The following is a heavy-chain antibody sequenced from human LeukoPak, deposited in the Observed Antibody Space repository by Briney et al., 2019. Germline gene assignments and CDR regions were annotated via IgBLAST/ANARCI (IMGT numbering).Heavy chain of an antibody. CDR1: GFTFDDYA. V-gene: IGHV3-9*01. Sequence: GGSLRLSCAASGFTFDDYAMHWVRQAPGKGLEWVSGISWNSGSIGYADSVKGRFTISRDNAKNSLYLQMNSLRAEDTAVYYCARETALLWFGEPIDYWGQGTLVTVSS. J-gene: IGHJ4*02. D-gene: IGHD3-10*01. CDR3: ARETALLWFGEPIDY. CDR2: ISWNSGSI.